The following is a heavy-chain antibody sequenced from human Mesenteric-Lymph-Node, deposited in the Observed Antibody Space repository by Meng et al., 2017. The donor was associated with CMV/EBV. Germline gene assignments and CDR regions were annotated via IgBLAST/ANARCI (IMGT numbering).Heavy chain of an antibody. Sequence: GESLKISCTASGFTFSNYAMTWVRQAPGKGLEWVSGIYADGGSTFYADSVKGRFTISRDNSENTLYLQMNSLRGEDTAVYYCARGLVGANTFDYWGQGTLVTVSS. CDR3: ARGLVGANTFDY. D-gene: IGHD1-26*01. V-gene: IGHV3-23*03. J-gene: IGHJ4*02. CDR1: GFTFSNYA. CDR2: IYADGGST.